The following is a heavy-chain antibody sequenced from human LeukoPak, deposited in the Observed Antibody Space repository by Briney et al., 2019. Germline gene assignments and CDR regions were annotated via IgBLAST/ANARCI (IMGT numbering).Heavy chain of an antibody. CDR2: IYTSGNT. D-gene: IGHD1-26*01. CDR3: ARGAGSSESNWFDP. Sequence: PSQTLSLTCTVSGGSISSGNYYWSWIRQPAGKGLEWIGRIYTSGNTMYNPSLKSRVTISIDTSKSQFSLKLTSVTAADTALYYCARGAGSSESNWFDPWGRGTLATVSS. V-gene: IGHV4-61*02. CDR1: GGSISSGNYY. J-gene: IGHJ5*02.